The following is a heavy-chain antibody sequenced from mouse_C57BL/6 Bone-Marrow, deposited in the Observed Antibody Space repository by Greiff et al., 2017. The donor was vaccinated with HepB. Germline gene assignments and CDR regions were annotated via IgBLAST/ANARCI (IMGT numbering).Heavy chain of an antibody. CDR2: IDPSDSYT. J-gene: IGHJ3*01. V-gene: IGHV1-59*01. CDR3: ARTYYDYDGFAY. CDR1: GYTFTSYW. Sequence: QVQLQHPGAELVRPGTSVKLSCKASGYTFTSYWMHWVKQRPGQGLEWIGVIDPSDSYTNYNQKFKGKATLTVDTSSSTAYMELHSLTSEDSAVYFCARTYYDYDGFAYWGQGTLVTVSA. D-gene: IGHD2-4*01.